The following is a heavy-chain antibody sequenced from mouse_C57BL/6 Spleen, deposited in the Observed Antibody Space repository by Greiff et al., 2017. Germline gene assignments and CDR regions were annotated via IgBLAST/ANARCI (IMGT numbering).Heavy chain of an antibody. CDR3: ERCAGNDDYFDY. J-gene: IGHJ2*01. Sequence: QVQLQQSGAELVKPGASVKMSCKASGYTFTTYPIEWMKQNHGKSLEWIGNFHPYNDDTKYNEKFKGKATLTVEKSSSTVYLELSRVTSDDSAVYDSERCAGNDDYFDYWGQGTTLTVSA. D-gene: IGHD2-12*01. V-gene: IGHV1-47*01. CDR1: GYTFTTYP. CDR2: FHPYNDDT.